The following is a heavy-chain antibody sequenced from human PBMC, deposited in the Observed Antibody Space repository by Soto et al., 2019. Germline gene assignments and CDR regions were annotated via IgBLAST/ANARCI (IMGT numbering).Heavy chain of an antibody. CDR3: ARNPGGSWSDYFDP. V-gene: IGHV5-51*01. D-gene: IGHD4-17*01. CDR2: IYPGDSET. J-gene: IGHJ5*02. CDR1: GYTFTSYW. Sequence: PGESLKISCQASGYTFTSYWIGWVRQKPGRGLEWMAIIYPGDSETIYSPSFQGQVTISADKSISTAYLQWNSLKASDTAVYYCARNPGGSWSDYFDPWGQGTLVTVSS.